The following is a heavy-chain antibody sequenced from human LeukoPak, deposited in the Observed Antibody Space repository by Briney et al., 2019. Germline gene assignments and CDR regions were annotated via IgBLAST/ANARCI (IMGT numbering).Heavy chain of an antibody. D-gene: IGHD3-9*01. V-gene: IGHV1-69*06. J-gene: IGHJ6*03. CDR1: GGTFSSYA. Sequence: SVKVSCKASGGTFSSYAISWVRQAPGQGLEWMGGIIPIFGTANYAQKFQGRVTITADKSTSTAYMELSSLRSEDTAVYYCASRKLRYFDWSPYYYYMDVWGKGTTVTVSS. CDR3: ASRKLRYFDWSPYYYYMDV. CDR2: IIPIFGTA.